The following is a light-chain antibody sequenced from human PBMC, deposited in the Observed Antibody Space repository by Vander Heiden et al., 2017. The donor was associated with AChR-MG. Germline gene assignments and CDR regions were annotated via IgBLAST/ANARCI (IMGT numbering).Light chain of an antibody. J-gene: IGLJ2*01. CDR3: ASWDDRLNGVL. Sequence: QSVLTQPPSASGTPGHRVTISCSGGSTNIEGNTVTWYQQLPGTAPKLLMFDTHERPSGVPDRFSGSKSGASASLAISGLQSDDEGDYYCASWDDRLNGVLFGGGTKLSVL. V-gene: IGLV1-44*01. CDR2: DTH. CDR1: STNIEGNT.